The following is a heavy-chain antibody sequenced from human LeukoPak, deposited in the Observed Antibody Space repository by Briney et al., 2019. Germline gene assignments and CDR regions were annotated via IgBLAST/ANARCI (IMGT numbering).Heavy chain of an antibody. CDR2: ITGSSATI. V-gene: IGHV3-23*01. Sequence: GGSLRLSCAASGFTFSIYDMSWVRQAPGKGLEWLSVITGSSATIVDADSVKGRFTISRDNSKNTLYLQMNSLRAEDTAVYYCAKPYSYGSGSYDYWGQGTLVTVSS. J-gene: IGHJ4*02. CDR3: AKPYSYGSGSYDY. D-gene: IGHD3-10*01. CDR1: GFTFSIYD.